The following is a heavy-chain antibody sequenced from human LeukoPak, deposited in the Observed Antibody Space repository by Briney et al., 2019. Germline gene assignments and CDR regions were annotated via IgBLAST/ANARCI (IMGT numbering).Heavy chain of an antibody. CDR3: ARGADGGSGNLADYFDC. J-gene: IGHJ4*02. D-gene: IGHD3-10*01. CDR1: GFTSSNYA. CDR2: ISYHGMNK. Sequence: GGSLRLSCAASGFTSSNYAMHWVRPAPGKGLEWVAVISYHGMNKFYADSVKGRFTISRDSSKNALYLQMNSLRPEDTAVYFCARGADGGSGNLADYFDCWGQGSPVTVSS. V-gene: IGHV3-30*04.